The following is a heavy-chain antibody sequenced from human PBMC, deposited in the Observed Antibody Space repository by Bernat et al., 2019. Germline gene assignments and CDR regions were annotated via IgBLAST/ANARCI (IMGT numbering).Heavy chain of an antibody. J-gene: IGHJ4*02. D-gene: IGHD3-22*01. CDR2: IRIKANSYAT. CDR3: TRRYYHVRSGDWRADY. V-gene: IGHV3-73*01. Sequence: EEQLVESGGGLVQPGGSLKLSCVVSGFSFSDSAMHWLRQASGKGLEWVGRIRIKANSYATTYDASVKGRFTIYRDDSKNTAYLHMSSLKIEDTALYYCTRRYYHVRSGDWRADYWGQGTLVTVSS. CDR1: GFSFSDSA.